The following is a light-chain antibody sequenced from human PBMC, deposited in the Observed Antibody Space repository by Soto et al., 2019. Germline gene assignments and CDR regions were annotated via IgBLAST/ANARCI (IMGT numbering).Light chain of an antibody. V-gene: IGKV3-15*01. Sequence: IVLTQNRATLSRSPEESTTRCLRASHSVRNNLAWYQQKPGQAPRLLIHGVSTRATGVPARFSGSGSGAESTHASGILQSEDLPVHSCQESSQWPSIFGQGTKVDIK. CDR3: QESSQWPSI. CDR1: HSVRNN. CDR2: GVS. J-gene: IGKJ1*01.